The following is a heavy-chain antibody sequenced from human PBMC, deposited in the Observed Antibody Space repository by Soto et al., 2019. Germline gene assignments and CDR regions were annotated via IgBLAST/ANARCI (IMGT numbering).Heavy chain of an antibody. D-gene: IGHD6-6*01. J-gene: IGHJ6*02. Sequence: GWSLRLSCAASGFTFSSYGMHWVRQAPGKGLEWVAVISYDGSNKYYADSVKGRFTISRDNSKKTLYLQMNSLRAEETAVYYCAKDIGIAARPDYYYYGMDVWGQGTTVTVA. CDR2: ISYDGSNK. CDR1: GFTFSSYG. CDR3: AKDIGIAARPDYYYYGMDV. V-gene: IGHV3-30*18.